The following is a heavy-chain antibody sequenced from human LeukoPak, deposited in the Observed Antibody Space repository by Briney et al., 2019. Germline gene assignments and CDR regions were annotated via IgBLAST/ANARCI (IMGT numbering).Heavy chain of an antibody. V-gene: IGHV5-51*01. Sequence: GESLKISCKGSGYRFNSYWIGWVRQMPGKGPEWMGIIYPGDSETRYAPSFQGQVTISADKSISTAFLQWSSLKASDTAMYYCARLYCSYTTSNGANYFDYWGQGTLGTVSS. CDR2: IYPGDSET. D-gene: IGHD2-2*01. CDR3: ARLYCSYTTSNGANYFDY. J-gene: IGHJ4*02. CDR1: GYRFNSYW.